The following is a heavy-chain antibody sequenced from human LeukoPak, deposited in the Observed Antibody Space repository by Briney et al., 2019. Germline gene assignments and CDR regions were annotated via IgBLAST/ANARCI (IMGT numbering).Heavy chain of an antibody. CDR1: GGSISGSSYY. Sequence: SSETLSLTCTVSGGSISGSSYYWGWIRQPPGTGLEWIGSIFYSGSTYYNPSLKSRVTISVDTSKNQFSLRLSSVTAADTAVYYCARHFSLWYFDLWGRGTLVTVSS. CDR2: IFYSGST. CDR3: ARHFSLWYFDL. J-gene: IGHJ2*01. D-gene: IGHD3-3*01. V-gene: IGHV4-39*01.